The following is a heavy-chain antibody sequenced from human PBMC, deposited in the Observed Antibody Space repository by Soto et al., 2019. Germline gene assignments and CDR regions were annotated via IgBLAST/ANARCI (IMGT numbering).Heavy chain of an antibody. V-gene: IGHV5-10-1*01. Sequence: GESLKISCKGSGYSFAGYWITWVRQKPGKGLEWMGRIDPSDSQTYYSPSFRGHVTISATKSITTVFLQWSSLRASDTAMYYCARGPLSLYSADFRWGRGTPVTVSS. D-gene: IGHD6-13*01. CDR3: ARGPLSLYSADFR. CDR2: IDPSDSQT. CDR1: GYSFAGYW. J-gene: IGHJ4*02.